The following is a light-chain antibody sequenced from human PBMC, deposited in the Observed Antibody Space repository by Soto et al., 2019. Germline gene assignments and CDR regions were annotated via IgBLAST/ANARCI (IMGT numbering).Light chain of an antibody. V-gene: IGKV3-15*01. CDR1: QSVSSX. J-gene: IGKJ1*01. CDR3: QQYVHWPPGT. CDR2: DTS. Sequence: ASQSVSSXLAXXQXXPXXXXXLXXXDTSTRAPGIAARFSGSGSGTEFTLTISSLQSEDVAVYYCQQYVHWPPGTFGQGTKVDI.